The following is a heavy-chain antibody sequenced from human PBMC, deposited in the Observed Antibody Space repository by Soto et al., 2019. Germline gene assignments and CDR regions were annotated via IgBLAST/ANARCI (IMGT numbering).Heavy chain of an antibody. Sequence: QVPLVQSGAEVKKPGASVKVSCKFSGYTLNEVAMHWVRQAPGKGLEWLGGFDPDEAETIYAQHFQGRVTMTEDTSTDTVYMELSSLRSEDTALYFCTTYHGDYNFDHWGQGTLVTVSS. CDR1: GYTLNEVA. V-gene: IGHV1-24*01. CDR2: FDPDEAET. J-gene: IGHJ5*02. CDR3: TTYHGDYNFDH. D-gene: IGHD4-17*01.